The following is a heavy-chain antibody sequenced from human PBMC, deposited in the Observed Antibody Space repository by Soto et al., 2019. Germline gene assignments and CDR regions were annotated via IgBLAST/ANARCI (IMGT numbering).Heavy chain of an antibody. J-gene: IGHJ4*02. CDR3: ARDKITGLFDY. CDR1: GESFSGYY. V-gene: IGHV4-34*01. Sequence: PSETLSLTCAVYGESFSGYYWTWIRQPPGTGLEWIREINHSGSTNYNPSLKSRVTISVDTSKNQFSLKLTSVTAADTAVYYCARDKITGLFDYWGQGTLVTVPQ. CDR2: INHSGST. D-gene: IGHD2-8*02.